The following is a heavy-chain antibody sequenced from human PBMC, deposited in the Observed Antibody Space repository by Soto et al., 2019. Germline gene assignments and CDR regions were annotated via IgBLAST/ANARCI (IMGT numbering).Heavy chain of an antibody. CDR1: GFTFSNYG. Sequence: QVQLVESGGGVVQPGRSLRLSCAASGFTFSNYGMHWVRQAPGKGLESVAVIWYDGNNKYYADSVKGRCTISRENSKNTLYLQMNSLRAEDKAVYYCAREDPHRPCLDSWGQGTLVTVSS. V-gene: IGHV3-33*01. CDR3: AREDPHRPCLDS. J-gene: IGHJ4*02. CDR2: IWYDGNNK.